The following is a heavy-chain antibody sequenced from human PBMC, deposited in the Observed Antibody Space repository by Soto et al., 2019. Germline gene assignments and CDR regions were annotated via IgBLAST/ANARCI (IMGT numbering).Heavy chain of an antibody. D-gene: IGHD1-26*01. Sequence: EVQLVESGGGLVKPGGSLRLSCAASGLTFSNAWMNWVRQAPGKGLEWVGRITSKTDGGTTDYAAPVKVRFTISRDDSKNTLYLQMNSLKPEDTAVYYCGANFYHNGMDVWGQGTTVTVSS. V-gene: IGHV3-15*07. J-gene: IGHJ6*02. CDR3: GANFYHNGMDV. CDR1: GLTFSNAW. CDR2: ITSKTDGGTT.